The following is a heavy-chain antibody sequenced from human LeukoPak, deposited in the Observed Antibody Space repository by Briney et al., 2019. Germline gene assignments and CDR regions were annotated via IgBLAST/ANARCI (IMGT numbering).Heavy chain of an antibody. CDR2: FDPEHDRP. V-gene: IGHV1-24*01. J-gene: IGHJ5*02. CDR3: AADLGQPLNH. CDR1: GDTLTESS. D-gene: IGHD6-13*01. Sequence: ASVKVSCKVSGDTLTESSTHWVRQAPGKGLEWMGGFDPEHDRPVYAQRFQGRLTLTEDTSTDTAYMELSSLRSEDTAVYFCAADLGQPLNHWGQGTLVTVSS.